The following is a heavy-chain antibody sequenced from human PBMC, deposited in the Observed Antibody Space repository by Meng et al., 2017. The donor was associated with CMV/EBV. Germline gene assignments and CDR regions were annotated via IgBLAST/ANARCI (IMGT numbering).Heavy chain of an antibody. Sequence: SVKVSCKASGGTFSSYAISWVRQAPGQGLEWMGRIIPILGIANYAQKFQGRVTITADKSTSTAYMELSSLRSEDTAVYYCARGPWVSGDIVVVPAADNWFDPWGQGTLVTVSS. V-gene: IGHV1-69*04. CDR2: IIPILGIA. J-gene: IGHJ5*02. CDR1: GGTFSSYA. D-gene: IGHD2-2*01. CDR3: ARGPWVSGDIVVVPAADNWFDP.